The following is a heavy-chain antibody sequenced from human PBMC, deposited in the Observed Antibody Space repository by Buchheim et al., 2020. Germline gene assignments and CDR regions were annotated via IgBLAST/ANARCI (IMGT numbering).Heavy chain of an antibody. Sequence: EVQLVQSGAEVKKPGESLRISCRASGYSFNTYWIAWVRQMPGRGLEWMGNIYPGDSDTRYRPSFQGQVTFSVDQSINTAYLQWSGLKASDTAVYFCARHRFCVDGVCFLDFWGQGT. CDR1: GYSFNTYW. CDR3: ARHRFCVDGVCFLDF. D-gene: IGHD2-8*02. J-gene: IGHJ4*02. CDR2: IYPGDSDT. V-gene: IGHV5-51*01.